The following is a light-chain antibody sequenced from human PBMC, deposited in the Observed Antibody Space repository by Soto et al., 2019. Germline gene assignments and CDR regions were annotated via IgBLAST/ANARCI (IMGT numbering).Light chain of an antibody. Sequence: DIQMTQSPSYVSASVGDKVTISCRASQGISNWLVWYQKKPGKAPNLLIYGASTLQSGVPSRFSGRGSGTDFTLTISSLQPEDFATYYCQQTSSFPVTFGGGTKVDIK. V-gene: IGKV1-12*01. CDR1: QGISNW. J-gene: IGKJ4*01. CDR3: QQTSSFPVT. CDR2: GAS.